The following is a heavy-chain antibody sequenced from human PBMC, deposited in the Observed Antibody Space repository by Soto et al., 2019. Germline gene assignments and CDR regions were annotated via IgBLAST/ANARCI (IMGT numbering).Heavy chain of an antibody. CDR3: AKDFSVTPIYYYYYGMDV. Sequence: PWGSLRLSCAASGFTFSSYGMHWVRQAPGKGLEWVAVISYDGSNKYYADSVKGRFTISRDNSKNTLYLQMNSLRAEDTAVYYCAKDFSVTPIYYYYYGMDVWGQGTTVTVSS. J-gene: IGHJ6*02. CDR1: GFTFSSYG. V-gene: IGHV3-30*18. D-gene: IGHD4-17*01. CDR2: ISYDGSNK.